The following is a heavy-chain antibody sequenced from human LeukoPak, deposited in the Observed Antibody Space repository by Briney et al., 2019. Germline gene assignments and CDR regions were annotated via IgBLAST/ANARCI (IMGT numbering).Heavy chain of an antibody. CDR1: GFTFSSYA. CDR3: ARMVPGLRGTDSSSS. D-gene: IGHD6-6*01. J-gene: IGHJ4*02. CDR2: ISYDGSNK. Sequence: GGSLRLSCAASGFTFSSYAMHWVRQAPGKGLEWVAVISYDGSNKYYADSVKGRFTISRDNSKNTLYLQMNSLRAEDTAVYYCARMVPGLRGTDSSSSWGQGTLVTVSS. V-gene: IGHV3-30-3*01.